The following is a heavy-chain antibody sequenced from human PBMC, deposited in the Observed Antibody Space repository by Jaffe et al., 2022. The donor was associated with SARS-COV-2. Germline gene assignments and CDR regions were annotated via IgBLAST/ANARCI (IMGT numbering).Heavy chain of an antibody. CDR3: ARDKGYCSSTSCYLFDY. V-gene: IGHV3-48*02. CDR1: GFTFSSYS. Sequence: EVQLVESGGGLVQPGGSLRLSCAASGFTFSSYSMNWVRQAPGKGLEWVSYISSSSSTIYYADSVKGRFTISRDNAKNSLYLQMNSLRDEDTAVYYCARDKGYCSSTSCYLFDYWGQGTLVTVSS. D-gene: IGHD2-2*01. J-gene: IGHJ4*02. CDR2: ISSSSSTI.